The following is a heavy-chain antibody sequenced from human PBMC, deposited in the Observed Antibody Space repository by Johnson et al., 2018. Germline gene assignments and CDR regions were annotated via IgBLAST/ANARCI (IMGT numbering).Heavy chain of an antibody. D-gene: IGHD2-15*01. V-gene: IGHV3-30*18. Sequence: QVQLVESGGGVVQPGRSLRLSCAASGFTFSTYAMYWVRQAPGKGLEWVAVISYDGSNKYYADSVKGRFTISRDNSKNTLYLQMNILSAEDTAVYYCAKELEYCSGSSCVVNYYYMDVWGKGTTVTVSS. CDR1: GFTFSTYA. CDR3: AKELEYCSGSSCVVNYYYMDV. J-gene: IGHJ6*03. CDR2: ISYDGSNK.